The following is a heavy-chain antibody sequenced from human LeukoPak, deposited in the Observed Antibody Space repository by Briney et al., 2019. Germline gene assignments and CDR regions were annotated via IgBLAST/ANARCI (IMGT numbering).Heavy chain of an antibody. CDR1: GGSFSGYY. CDR3: ARVVTYYYDSRREPADY. D-gene: IGHD3-22*01. CDR2: INHSGST. J-gene: IGHJ4*02. V-gene: IGHV4-34*01. Sequence: PSETLSLTCAVYGGSFSGYYWSWIRQPPGKGLEWIGEINHSGSTNYNPSLKSRVAISVDTSKNQFSLKLSSVTAADTAVYYCARVVTYYYDSRREPADYWGQGTLVTVSS.